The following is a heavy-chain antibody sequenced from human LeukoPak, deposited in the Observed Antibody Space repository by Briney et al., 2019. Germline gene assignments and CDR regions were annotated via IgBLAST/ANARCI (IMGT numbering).Heavy chain of an antibody. J-gene: IGHJ3*02. CDR3: ATQKGSGSYRERGRAFDI. V-gene: IGHV4-61*02. D-gene: IGHD1-26*01. CDR1: GGSISSGSYY. CDR2: IYTSGST. Sequence: SETLSLTCTVSGGSISSGSYYWSWIRQPAGKGLEWIGRIYTSGSTNYNPSLKSRVTISVDTSKNQFSLKLSSVTAADTAVYYCATQKGSGSYRERGRAFDIWGQGTMVTVSS.